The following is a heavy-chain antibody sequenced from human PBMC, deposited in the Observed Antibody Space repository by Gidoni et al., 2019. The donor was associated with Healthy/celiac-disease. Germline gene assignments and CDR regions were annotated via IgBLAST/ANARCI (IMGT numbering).Heavy chain of an antibody. D-gene: IGHD3-3*01. Sequence: EVQLVASGGGLVKPGGSLRLSCAASGLPFSNAWMIWVRQAPGKGREWVGRIKSKTDGGTTDYAAPVKGRFTISRDDSKNTLYLQMNSLKTEDTAVYYCTPSKNDFWSGYPMDVWGKGTTVTVSS. CDR2: IKSKTDGGTT. V-gene: IGHV3-15*01. J-gene: IGHJ6*03. CDR3: TPSKNDFWSGYPMDV. CDR1: GLPFSNAW.